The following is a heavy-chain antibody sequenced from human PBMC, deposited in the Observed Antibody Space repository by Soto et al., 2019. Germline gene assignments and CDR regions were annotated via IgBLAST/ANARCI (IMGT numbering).Heavy chain of an antibody. J-gene: IGHJ5*02. CDR2: IRSAGGNT. V-gene: IGHV3-64*04. Sequence: GVPQRLPCSASGFTCGTFPVRCVRQAKEKGLEYVSAIRSAGGNTYYADSLKGRFTTSRDNSKNTLYLQMNSLRAEDTAVYYCAKNRSTYYFVPRFDPWGQGTLVTVSS. CDR1: GFTCGTFP. CDR3: AKNRSTYYFVPRFDP. D-gene: IGHD3-10*02.